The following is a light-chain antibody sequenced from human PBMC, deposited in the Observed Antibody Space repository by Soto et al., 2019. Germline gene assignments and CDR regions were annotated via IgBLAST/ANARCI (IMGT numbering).Light chain of an antibody. CDR2: DAS. CDR1: QRVSSS. CDR3: QHSGDFRWT. Sequence: EVVMTQSPATLSVSPGERATLSCRASQRVSSSLAWYQQKPGQAPRLLVYDASTRATGVPARFSASGSGTDFTLTISRLEPEDFAVYYCQHSGDFRWTFGQGTKVDI. V-gene: IGKV3-15*01. J-gene: IGKJ1*01.